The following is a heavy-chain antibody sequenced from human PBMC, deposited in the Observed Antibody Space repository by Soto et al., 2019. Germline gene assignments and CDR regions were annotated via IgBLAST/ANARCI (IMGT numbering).Heavy chain of an antibody. V-gene: IGHV1-2*02. CDR1: GYTFNDYY. CDR2: INPNSGGT. Sequence: GASVKVSCKASGYTFNDYYMHWVRQAPGQGLEWMGWINPNSGGTNYAQKFQGRVTLTRDTSISTAYMELSRLKFEDTARYYCVKEARWFGGQYFYHWGQGTLVTVSS. CDR3: VKEARWFGGQYFYH. J-gene: IGHJ1*01. D-gene: IGHD3-10*01.